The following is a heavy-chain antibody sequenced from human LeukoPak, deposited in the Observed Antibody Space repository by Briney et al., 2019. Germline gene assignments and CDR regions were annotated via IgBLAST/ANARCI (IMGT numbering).Heavy chain of an antibody. V-gene: IGHV2-70*11. CDR3: ALTEVTIGPPYGMDV. CDR1: GFSLSTSGMC. D-gene: IGHD4-17*01. Sequence: ESGPTLVNPTQTLTLTCTFSGFSLSTSGMCVSWIRQPPGKALEWLARIDWDDDKYYSTSLKTRLTISKDTSKNQVVLTMTNMDPVDTATYYCALTEVTIGPPYGMDVWGQGTTVTVSS. J-gene: IGHJ6*02. CDR2: IDWDDDK.